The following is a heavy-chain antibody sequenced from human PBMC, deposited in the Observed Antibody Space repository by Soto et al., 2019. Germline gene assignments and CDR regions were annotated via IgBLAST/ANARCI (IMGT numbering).Heavy chain of an antibody. V-gene: IGHV1-18*01. D-gene: IGHD2-2*01. Sequence: QVQLVQSGAEVKKPGASVKVSCKASGYTFTSYGISWVRQAPGQGLEWMGWISAYNGNTNYAQKLQGRVTMTTDTSTSTAYMELRSLRSDDTAVYYCAREGYCISTSCQPALGAYYCYGMDVWGQGTTVTVSS. CDR2: ISAYNGNT. J-gene: IGHJ6*02. CDR1: GYTFTSYG. CDR3: AREGYCISTSCQPALGAYYCYGMDV.